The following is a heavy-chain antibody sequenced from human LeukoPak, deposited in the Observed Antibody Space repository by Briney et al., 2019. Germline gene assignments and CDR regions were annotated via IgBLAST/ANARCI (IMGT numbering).Heavy chain of an antibody. CDR1: GFTFSSYA. Sequence: GGSLRLSCADSGFTFSSYAMRWVRQAPGKGLEWVSAISGSGGSTYYADSVKGRFTISRDNSKNTLYLQMNSLRAEDTAVYYCAKANLGYCSGGSCYSGPSGMDVWGQGTTVTVSS. CDR2: ISGSGGST. D-gene: IGHD2-15*01. J-gene: IGHJ6*02. V-gene: IGHV3-23*01. CDR3: AKANLGYCSGGSCYSGPSGMDV.